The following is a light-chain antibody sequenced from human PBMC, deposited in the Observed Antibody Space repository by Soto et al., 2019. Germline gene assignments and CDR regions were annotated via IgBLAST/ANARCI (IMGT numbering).Light chain of an antibody. J-gene: IGKJ1*01. Sequence: DIQMTQSPSTLSASVGDRVTISCRASQSISSWLAWYQQKPGKAPKLLIYDASSLESGVPSRFSGGGSGTDFTLTISSLQSEDFAVYYCQQYNNWWTFGQGTKVDIK. CDR1: QSISSW. V-gene: IGKV1-5*01. CDR3: QQYNNWWT. CDR2: DAS.